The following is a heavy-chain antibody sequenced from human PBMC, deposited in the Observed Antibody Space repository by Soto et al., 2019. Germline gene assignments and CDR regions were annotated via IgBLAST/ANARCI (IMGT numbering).Heavy chain of an antibody. Sequence: SETLSLTCAVSGGSISSSNWWSWVRQPPGKGLEWIGEIYHSGSTNYNPSLKSRVTISVDKSKNQFSLNLSSVTAADTAVYYCASEGSESYSFDHWSQGALVTVSS. CDR3: ASEGSESYSFDH. CDR2: IYHSGST. D-gene: IGHD3-10*01. V-gene: IGHV4-4*02. CDR1: GGSISSSNW. J-gene: IGHJ4*02.